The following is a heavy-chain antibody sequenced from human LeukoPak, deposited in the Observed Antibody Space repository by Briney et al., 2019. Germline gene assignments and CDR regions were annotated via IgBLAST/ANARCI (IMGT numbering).Heavy chain of an antibody. CDR1: GYTFTGYY. Sequence: ASVKVSCKASGYTFTGYYMHWVRQAPGQGLEWMGWINPNSGGTNYAQKFQGRVTMNRDTSISTAYMELSRLRSDDTAVYYCARGPIHVVAAQNWFDPWGQGTLVTVSS. CDR3: ARGPIHVVAAQNWFDP. CDR2: INPNSGGT. V-gene: IGHV1-2*02. D-gene: IGHD2-15*01. J-gene: IGHJ5*02.